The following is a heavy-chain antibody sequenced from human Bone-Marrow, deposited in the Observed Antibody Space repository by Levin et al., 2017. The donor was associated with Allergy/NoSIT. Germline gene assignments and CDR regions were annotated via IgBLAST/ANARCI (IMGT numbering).Heavy chain of an antibody. D-gene: IGHD2-2*01. J-gene: IGHJ6*02. V-gene: IGHV1-8*01. CDR2: MNPNSGNT. CDR3: ARGRRYCSSTSCAINYDYYGMDV. CDR1: GYTFTSYD. Sequence: GESLKISCKASGYTFTSYDINWVRQATGQGLEWMGWMNPNSGNTGYAQKFQGRVTMTRNTSISTAYMELSSLRSEDTAVYYCARGRRYCSSTSCAINYDYYGMDVWGQGTTVTVSS.